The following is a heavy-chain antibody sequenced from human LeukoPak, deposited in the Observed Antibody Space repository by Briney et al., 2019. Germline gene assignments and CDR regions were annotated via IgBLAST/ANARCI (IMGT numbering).Heavy chain of an antibody. CDR2: SSTSGSA. CDR3: ARSGFYTYDY. J-gene: IGHJ4*02. D-gene: IGHD3-22*01. Sequence: PSETLSLTCTVSGGSISSYYGSWIRQPPGKGLEWIGYSSTSGSANYNPSLKSRVTISVDTSKNQFSLKLSSVTAADTAVYYCARSGFYTYDYWGQGTLVTVSS. V-gene: IGHV4-4*09. CDR1: GGSISSYY.